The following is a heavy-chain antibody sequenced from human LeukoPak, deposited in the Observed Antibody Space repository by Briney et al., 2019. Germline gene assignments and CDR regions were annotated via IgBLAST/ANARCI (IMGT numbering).Heavy chain of an antibody. V-gene: IGHV1-46*01. CDR1: GYTFTSYY. CDR2: INPSGGST. CDR3: ARAGLEGLSAITMVRGVAWFDP. J-gene: IGHJ5*02. Sequence: ASVKVSCKASGYTFTSYYMHWVRQAPGQGLEWMGIINPSGGSTSYAQKFQGRVTMTRDTSTSTVYMELSNLRSEDTAVYYCARAGLEGLSAITMVRGVAWFDPWGQGTLVTVSS. D-gene: IGHD3-10*01.